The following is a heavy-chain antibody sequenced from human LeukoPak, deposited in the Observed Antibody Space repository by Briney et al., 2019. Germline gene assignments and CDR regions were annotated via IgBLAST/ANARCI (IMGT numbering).Heavy chain of an antibody. V-gene: IGHV3-21*01. CDR1: GFTFSSYS. Sequence: GGSLRLSCAASGFTFSSYSMNWVRQAPGKGLEWVSSIGSSSSYIYYADSVKGRFTISRDNAKNSLYLQMNSLRAEDTAVYYCARNYGSGSYYRKWGQGTLVTVSS. CDR2: IGSSSSYI. J-gene: IGHJ4*02. CDR3: ARNYGSGSYYRK. D-gene: IGHD3-10*01.